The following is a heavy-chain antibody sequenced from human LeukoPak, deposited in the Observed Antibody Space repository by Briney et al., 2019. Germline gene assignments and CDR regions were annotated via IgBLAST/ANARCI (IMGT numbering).Heavy chain of an antibody. V-gene: IGHV1-2*04. Sequence: ASVKVSCKASGYAFTGYYMHWVRQAPGQGLEWMGWINPNSGGTNYAQKFQGWVTMTRDTSISTAYMELSRLRSDDTAVYYYARGNRIAAAGYPRPSEYWGQGTLVTVSS. CDR3: ARGNRIAAAGYPRPSEY. CDR1: GYAFTGYY. D-gene: IGHD6-13*01. CDR2: INPNSGGT. J-gene: IGHJ4*02.